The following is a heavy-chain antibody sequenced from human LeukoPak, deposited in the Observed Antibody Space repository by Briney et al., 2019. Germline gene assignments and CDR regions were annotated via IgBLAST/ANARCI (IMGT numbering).Heavy chain of an antibody. CDR2: INPNGGGT. Sequence: GASVNDACKASGYTFTGNFIHWVGQAPGQGLEWVGWINPNGGGTNYAQKFQSRVTMTRDTSISTAYMDLSSLTSEDTAIYYCARGHSSLRLYYFDYWGQGTLVTVSS. CDR1: GYTFTGNF. D-gene: IGHD6-6*01. V-gene: IGHV1-2*02. CDR3: ARGHSSLRLYYFDY. J-gene: IGHJ4*02.